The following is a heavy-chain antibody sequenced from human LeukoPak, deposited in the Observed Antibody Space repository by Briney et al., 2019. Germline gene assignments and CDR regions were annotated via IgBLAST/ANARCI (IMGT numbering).Heavy chain of an antibody. Sequence: ASVKVSCKASGGTFSSYAISWVRQAPEQGLEWMGWINPNSGGTNYAQKFQGRVTMTRDTSISTAYMELSRLRSDDTAVYYCARANWGSPRSFLDYWGQGTLVTVSS. CDR1: GGTFSSYA. V-gene: IGHV1-2*02. CDR2: INPNSGGT. J-gene: IGHJ4*02. CDR3: ARANWGSPRSFLDY. D-gene: IGHD7-27*01.